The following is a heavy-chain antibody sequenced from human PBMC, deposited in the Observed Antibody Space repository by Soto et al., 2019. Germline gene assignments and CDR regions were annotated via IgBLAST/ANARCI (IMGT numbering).Heavy chain of an antibody. J-gene: IGHJ6*02. D-gene: IGHD1-26*01. CDR2: INPKSGGT. V-gene: IGHV1-2*04. Sequence: QVQLVHSGAEVIQPGASVKVSCKASGYTFTGHYIHWVRQAPGQGLEWLGRINPKSGGTKNAQKFQAWVTMTRDTSITTAYMEPSRLKSDDTAVYYCARGAPKWDLQRDYYSGMDVWGQGTTVTVSS. CDR1: GYTFTGHY. CDR3: ARGAPKWDLQRDYYSGMDV.